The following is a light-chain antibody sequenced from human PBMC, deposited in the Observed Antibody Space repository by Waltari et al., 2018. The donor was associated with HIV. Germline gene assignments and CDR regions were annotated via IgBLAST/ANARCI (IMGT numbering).Light chain of an antibody. CDR3: QTWGAGIQEV. J-gene: IGLJ3*02. CDR2: LKRDGSH. Sequence: QLVLTQSPSASASLGASVKLTCTLSSGHSHYALAWHQQQPGKGPRYLMKLKRDGSHIKGDGIPVRFSGSSSGDGRYLTISGLQSEDEADYYCQTWGAGIQEVFGGGTKLTVL. CDR1: SGHSHYA. V-gene: IGLV4-69*01.